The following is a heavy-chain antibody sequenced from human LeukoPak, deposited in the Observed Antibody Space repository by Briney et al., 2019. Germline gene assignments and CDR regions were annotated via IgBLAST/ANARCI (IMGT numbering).Heavy chain of an antibody. D-gene: IGHD2-15*01. J-gene: IGHJ4*02. V-gene: IGHV3-23*01. CDR3: AKVDCSGGSCYYPDY. Sequence: GGSLRLSCAASGFTFSSYAMSWVRQAPGKGLEWVSAISGSGGSTYYADSVKGMCTISRDNSMNRLYLPMNSLRAEDTAVYYCAKVDCSGGSCYYPDYWGQGTLVTVSS. CDR2: ISGSGGST. CDR1: GFTFSSYA.